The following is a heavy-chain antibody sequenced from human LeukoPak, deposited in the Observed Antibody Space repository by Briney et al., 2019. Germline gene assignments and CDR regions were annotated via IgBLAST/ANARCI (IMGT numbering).Heavy chain of an antibody. CDR1: GGSFSGYY. J-gene: IGHJ5*02. D-gene: IGHD6-13*01. CDR2: INHSGST. V-gene: IGHV4-34*01. Sequence: PSETLSLTCAVYGGSFSGYYWSWIRQPPGKGLEWIGEINHSGSTNYNPSLKSRVTISVDTSKNQFSLKLSSVTAADTAVYYCARRARYSSSWYGIVNWFDPWGQGTLVTVSS. CDR3: ARRARYSSSWYGIVNWFDP.